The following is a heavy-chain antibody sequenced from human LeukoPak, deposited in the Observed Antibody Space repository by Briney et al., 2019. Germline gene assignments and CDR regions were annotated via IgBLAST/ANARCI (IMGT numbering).Heavy chain of an antibody. CDR2: ISSSGSTI. D-gene: IGHD3-10*01. J-gene: IGHJ4*02. CDR3: TTDRDVVRGSHQRG. Sequence: PGGSLRLSCVASGFTFSSDEMNWVRQAPGKGLEWVSYISSSGSTIYYADSVKGRFTISRDNAKNSLYLQMNSLKTEDTAVYYCTTDRDVVRGSHQRGWGQGTLVTVSS. V-gene: IGHV3-48*03. CDR1: GFTFSSDE.